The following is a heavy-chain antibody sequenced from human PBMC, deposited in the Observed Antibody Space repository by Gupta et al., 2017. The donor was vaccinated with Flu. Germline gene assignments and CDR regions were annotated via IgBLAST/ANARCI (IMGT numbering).Heavy chain of an antibody. V-gene: IGHV4-59*01. CDR3: ARVKGYNWNYKYYFDY. D-gene: IGHD1-7*01. J-gene: IGHJ4*02. CDR1: YF. Sequence: YFWSWIRQPPGKELEWIGYIYYSGTTIYSPSLESRVTISIDTSKNQFSLRLSSVTAADTAMYYCARVKGYNWNYKYYFDYWGQGSLVTVSS. CDR2: IYYSGTT.